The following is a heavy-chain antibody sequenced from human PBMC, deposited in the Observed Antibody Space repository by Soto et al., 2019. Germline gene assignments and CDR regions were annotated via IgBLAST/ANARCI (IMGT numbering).Heavy chain of an antibody. CDR3: ARAPRGNYGYPSYFDY. Sequence: PSETLSLTCTVSGGSISSRGYYWGWIRQPPGKGLEWIGYIYYSGSTNYNPSLKSRVTISVDTSKNQFSLKLSSVTAADTAVYYCARAPRGNYGYPSYFDYWGQGTLVTVSS. CDR1: GGSISSRGYY. CDR2: IYYSGST. J-gene: IGHJ4*02. D-gene: IGHD3-10*01. V-gene: IGHV4-61*08.